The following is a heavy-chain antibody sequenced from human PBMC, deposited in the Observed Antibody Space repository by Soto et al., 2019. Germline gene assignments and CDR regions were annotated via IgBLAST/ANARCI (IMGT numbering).Heavy chain of an antibody. CDR1: GGSISSGDYY. D-gene: IGHD4-17*01. Sequence: SETLSLTCTVSGGSISSGDYYWSWIRQPPGKGLEWIGYIYYTGSTDYNPSLESRVTISIDTSKTQFSLDLNSVTAADTAVYYCARIGDEFFDYWGQGTLVNVSS. CDR2: IYYTGST. CDR3: ARIGDEFFDY. V-gene: IGHV4-30-4*01. J-gene: IGHJ4*02.